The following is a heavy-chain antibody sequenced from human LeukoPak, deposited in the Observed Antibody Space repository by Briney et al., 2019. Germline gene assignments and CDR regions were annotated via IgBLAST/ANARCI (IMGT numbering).Heavy chain of an antibody. CDR3: AKDGAYYYDSSGYFNWFDP. D-gene: IGHD3-22*01. V-gene: IGHV3-23*01. Sequence: GGSLRLSCAASGFTFSSYAMSWVRQAPGKGLEWVSAISGSGGSTYYADSVKGRFTISRDNSKNTLYLQMNSLRAEDTAVYYCAKDGAYYYDSSGYFNWFDPWGQGTLVTVSS. J-gene: IGHJ5*02. CDR1: GFTFSSYA. CDR2: ISGSGGST.